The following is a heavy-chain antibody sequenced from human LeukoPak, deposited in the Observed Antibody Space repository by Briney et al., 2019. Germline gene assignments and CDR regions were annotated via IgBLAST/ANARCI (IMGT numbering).Heavy chain of an antibody. Sequence: PGGSLRLSCAASGFTFSSYAMSWVRQAPGKGLEWVSAISGSGGSTYYADSVKGRLTISRDNSKNTLYLQMNGLRAEGTAVYYCAKMPWGFGELLLAFWGQGTVVSVS. V-gene: IGHV3-23*01. CDR1: GFTFSSYA. D-gene: IGHD3-10*01. CDR2: ISGSGGST. J-gene: IGHJ4*02. CDR3: AKMPWGFGELLLAF.